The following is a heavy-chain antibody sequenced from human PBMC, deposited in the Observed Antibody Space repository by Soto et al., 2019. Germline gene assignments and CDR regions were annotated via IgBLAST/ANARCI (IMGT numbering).Heavy chain of an antibody. V-gene: IGHV4-59*08. J-gene: IGHJ5*01. D-gene: IGHD2-21*01. CDR1: GGSISSYY. CDR3: AVLNPRSTWFDS. Sequence: TSGTLSLTCTVSGGSISSYYWSWIRQPPGKGLEWIGYIYYSGSTNYNPSLKSRVTISVDTSKNQFSLKLSSVTAADTAVYYCAVLNPRSTWFDSWGQGTLVTVSS. CDR2: IYYSGST.